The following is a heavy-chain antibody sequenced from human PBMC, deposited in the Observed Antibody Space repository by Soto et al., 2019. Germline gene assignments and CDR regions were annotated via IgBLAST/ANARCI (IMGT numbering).Heavy chain of an antibody. CDR3: ARDGPVAAAGTGWYFDL. J-gene: IGHJ2*01. D-gene: IGHD6-13*01. V-gene: IGHV4-59*01. CDR2: IYYSRST. CDR1: GGSISSYY. Sequence: QVQLQESGPGLVKPSETLSLTCTVSGGSISSYYWSWIRQPPGKGLEWIGYIYYSRSTNYNPSLKSRVTISVDTSKNQFSLKLSSVTAAVTAVYYCARDGPVAAAGTGWYFDLWGRASLVTVSS.